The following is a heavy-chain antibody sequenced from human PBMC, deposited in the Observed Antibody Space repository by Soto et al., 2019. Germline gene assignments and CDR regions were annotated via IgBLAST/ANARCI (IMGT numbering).Heavy chain of an antibody. D-gene: IGHD1-7*01. Sequence: EVQLAESGGGMVQPGGSLRLSCVAAGFTFSSYDMHWVRQAPGKGLEYVSSISSNGGTTYYGNSVKGRFTISRDNSKNSLYLQMGRLSAEDMAVYYCVRPVSGNYVFWGQGTLVTVSS. CDR3: VRPVSGNYVF. CDR2: ISSNGGTT. J-gene: IGHJ4*02. V-gene: IGHV3-64*01. CDR1: GFTFSSYD.